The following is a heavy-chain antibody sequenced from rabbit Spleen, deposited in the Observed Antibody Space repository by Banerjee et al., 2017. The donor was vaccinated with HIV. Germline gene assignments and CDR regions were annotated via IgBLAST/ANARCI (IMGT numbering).Heavy chain of an antibody. V-gene: IGHV1S40*01. Sequence: QSLEESGGGLVKPGGTLTLTCKVSGFSFSSNWICWVRQAPGKGLEWIACIDTRDGDTDYANWPKGRFTISKTSSTTVTLQMTSLTAADTATYFCARDDDGGSLKGYYFTLWGPGPLVTVS. J-gene: IGHJ4*01. D-gene: IGHD5-1*01. CDR1: GFSFSSNW. CDR3: ARDDDGGSLKGYYFTL. CDR2: IDTRDGDT.